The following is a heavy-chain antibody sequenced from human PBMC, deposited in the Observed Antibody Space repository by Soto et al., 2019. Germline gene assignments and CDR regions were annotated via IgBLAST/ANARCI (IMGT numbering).Heavy chain of an antibody. CDR2: INAGNGNT. J-gene: IGHJ5*01. Sequence: QVQLVQSGAEVKKPGASVKVSCKASGYTFTSYAMRWVRQAPGLRLEWMGWINAGNGNTKYSQKFQGSVTITGDTTACTAYMELSILRSEDTAVYYCARGKQLDPYNWFHSRVQGTLVTGS. CDR1: GYTFTSYA. V-gene: IGHV1-3*01. CDR3: ARGKQLDPYNWFHS. D-gene: IGHD6-6*01.